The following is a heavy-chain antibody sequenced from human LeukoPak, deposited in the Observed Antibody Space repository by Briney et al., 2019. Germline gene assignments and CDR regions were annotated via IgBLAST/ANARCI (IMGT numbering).Heavy chain of an antibody. Sequence: GGSLRLSCAASGFTFSSYSMNWVRQAPGKGLEWVSSISSSSSYIYYADSVKGRFTISRDNAKNSLYLQMNSLRAEDTAVYYCGGAAAGTPYYYYYGMDVWGQGTTVTVSS. CDR3: GGAAAGTPYYYYYGMDV. CDR2: ISSSSSYI. J-gene: IGHJ6*02. D-gene: IGHD6-13*01. CDR1: GFTFSSYS. V-gene: IGHV3-21*01.